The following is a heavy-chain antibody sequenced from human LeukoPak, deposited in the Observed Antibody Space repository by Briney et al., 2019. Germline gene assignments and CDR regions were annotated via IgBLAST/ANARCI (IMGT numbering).Heavy chain of an antibody. Sequence: GESLKISCKGSGYSFTSYWIGWVRQMPGKGLEWMGIIYPGDSDTRYSPSFQGQVTISADKSISTAYLQWSSLKASDTAMYYCARLMVRDMDCYGMDVWGQGTTVTVSS. CDR1: GYSFTSYW. J-gene: IGHJ6*02. CDR2: IYPGDSDT. V-gene: IGHV5-51*01. CDR3: ARLMVRDMDCYGMDV. D-gene: IGHD3-10*01.